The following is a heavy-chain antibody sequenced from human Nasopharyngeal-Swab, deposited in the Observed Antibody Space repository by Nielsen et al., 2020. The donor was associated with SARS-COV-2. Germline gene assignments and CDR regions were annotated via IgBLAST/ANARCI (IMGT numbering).Heavy chain of an antibody. Sequence: GESLKISCAASGFTFSSYWMNWVRQAPGKGLEWVANIKQDGSEKYYVDSVKGRFTISRDNAKNSLYLQMNSLRAEDTAVYYCARETYYDYVWGSYRADYYYGMDVWGQGTTVTVSS. CDR1: GFTFSSYW. D-gene: IGHD3-16*02. CDR3: ARETYYDYVWGSYRADYYYGMDV. J-gene: IGHJ6*02. CDR2: IKQDGSEK. V-gene: IGHV3-7*01.